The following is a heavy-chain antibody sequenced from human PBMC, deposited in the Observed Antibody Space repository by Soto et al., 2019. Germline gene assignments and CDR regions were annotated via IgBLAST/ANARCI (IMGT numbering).Heavy chain of an antibody. J-gene: IGHJ1*01. CDR1: GFTFSSYA. D-gene: IGHD3-9*01. CDR2: ISGSGRIT. V-gene: IGHV3-23*01. Sequence: PGGSLRLSCAASGFTFSSYAMSWVRRAPGKGLEWVSGISGSGRITKYADSVKGRFIISRDNFKNTLFLQINSLRAEDTAVYYCAKDVHYDIVTGIEYFHHWAQGTLVTVSS. CDR3: AKDVHYDIVTGIEYFHH.